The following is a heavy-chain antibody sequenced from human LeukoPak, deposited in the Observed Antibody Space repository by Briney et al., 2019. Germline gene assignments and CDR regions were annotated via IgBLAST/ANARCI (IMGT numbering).Heavy chain of an antibody. CDR3: AGRTTESYSDY. J-gene: IGHJ4*02. V-gene: IGHV4-39*01. D-gene: IGHD1-1*01. CDR1: GGSISDGTYY. Sequence: SETLSLTCTVSGGSISDGTYYWGWIRQPPGKGLEWIGTIHYSGTTHYNRSLKSRVTPSVDTSKNQFSLRLSSVTAADTAVYYCAGRTTESYSDYWGQGTLVTVST. CDR2: IHYSGTT.